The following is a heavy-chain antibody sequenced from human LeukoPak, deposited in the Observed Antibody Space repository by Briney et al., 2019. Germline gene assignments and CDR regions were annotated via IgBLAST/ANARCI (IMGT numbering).Heavy chain of an antibody. Sequence: ASVKVSCKASGYTFTSYAMHWVRQAPGQGLEWMGWINAGNGNTKYSQKFQGRVTITRDTSASTAYMELSSLRSEDTAVYYCARLSGYSYGASYFDYWGQGTLVTVSS. CDR2: INAGNGNT. D-gene: IGHD5-18*01. CDR3: ARLSGYSYGASYFDY. CDR1: GYTFTSYA. V-gene: IGHV1-3*01. J-gene: IGHJ4*02.